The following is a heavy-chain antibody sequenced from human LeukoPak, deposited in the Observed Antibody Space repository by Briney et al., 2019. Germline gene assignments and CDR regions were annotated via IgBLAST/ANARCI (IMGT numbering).Heavy chain of an antibody. CDR1: GGSISSSSYY. CDR2: IYYSGST. J-gene: IGHJ4*02. V-gene: IGHV4-39*07. D-gene: IGHD6-13*01. Sequence: PSETLSLTCTVSGGSISSSSYYWGWIRQPPGKGLEWIGSIYYSGSTYYNPSLKSRVTISVDTSKNQFSLKLSSVTAADTAVYYCARDSIAAAGVFDYWGQGTLVTASS. CDR3: ARDSIAAAGVFDY.